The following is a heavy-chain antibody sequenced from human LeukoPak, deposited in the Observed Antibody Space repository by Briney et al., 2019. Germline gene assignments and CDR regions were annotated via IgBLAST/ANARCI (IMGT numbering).Heavy chain of an antibody. V-gene: IGHV1-3*01. Sequence: ASVKVSCKASGYTFTSYYMHWVRQAPGQRLEWMGWINAGNGSTKYSQEFQGRVTITRDTSASTAYMELSSLRSDDTAVYYCARGPNRGFGELVDYWGQGALVTVSS. CDR3: ARGPNRGFGELVDY. J-gene: IGHJ4*02. CDR2: INAGNGST. CDR1: GYTFTSYY. D-gene: IGHD3-10*01.